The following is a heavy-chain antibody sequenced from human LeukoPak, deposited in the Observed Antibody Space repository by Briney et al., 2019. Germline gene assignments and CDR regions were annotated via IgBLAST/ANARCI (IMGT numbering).Heavy chain of an antibody. D-gene: IGHD4-17*01. Sequence: GGSLRLSCAASRFTFRDYAMNWVRQAPGKGLEWVSSISGSSGNTYYTDSVKGRFTISRDNAKNSLYLQMNSLRAEDTALYYCARGKLTTRQGTYYMDVWGKGTTVTVSS. CDR3: ARGKLTTRQGTYYMDV. CDR1: RFTFRDYA. V-gene: IGHV3-23*01. J-gene: IGHJ6*03. CDR2: ISGSSGNT.